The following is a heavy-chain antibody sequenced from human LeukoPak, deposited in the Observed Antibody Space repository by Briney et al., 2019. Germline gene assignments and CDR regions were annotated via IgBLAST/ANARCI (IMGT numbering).Heavy chain of an antibody. CDR2: ISYDGSNK. CDR3: ARDAYCSSTSCYPATGSSYNWFDP. CDR1: GFTFSSYA. Sequence: PGRSLRLSCAASGFTFSSYAMHWVRQAPGKGLEWVAVISYDGSNKYYADSVKGRFTISRDNSKNTLYLQMNSLRAEDTAVYCCARDAYCSSTSCYPATGSSYNWFDPWGQGTLVTVSS. J-gene: IGHJ5*02. D-gene: IGHD2-2*01. V-gene: IGHV3-30-3*01.